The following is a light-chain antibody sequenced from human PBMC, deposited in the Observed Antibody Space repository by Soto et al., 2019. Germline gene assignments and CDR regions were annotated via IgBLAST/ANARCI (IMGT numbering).Light chain of an antibody. Sequence: QSVLTQPASVSGSPGQSITISCTGTSSDVGGYNYVSWYQQHPGTAPKLMIYDVSNRPSGVSNRFSGSKSGNTASLTISGLQAEDEADYYGSSYTSSSTQVFGGGTKLNVL. V-gene: IGLV2-14*01. CDR2: DVS. CDR1: SSDVGGYNY. CDR3: SSYTSSSTQV. J-gene: IGLJ2*01.